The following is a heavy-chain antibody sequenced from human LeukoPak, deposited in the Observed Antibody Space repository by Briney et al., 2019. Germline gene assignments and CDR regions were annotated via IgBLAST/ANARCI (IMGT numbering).Heavy chain of an antibody. J-gene: IGHJ4*02. V-gene: IGHV3-64*04. D-gene: IGHD4-17*01. CDR2: ISSNGGST. Sequence: QPGGSLRLSCSASGFTFSNYAMHWVRQAPGKGLEYVSSISSNGGSTFYADSLKGRFTISRDNSKNTLYLQMNSLRAEDTAVYYCARAGAYGDYSYFDYWGQGTLVTVSS. CDR3: ARAGAYGDYSYFDY. CDR1: GFTFSNYA.